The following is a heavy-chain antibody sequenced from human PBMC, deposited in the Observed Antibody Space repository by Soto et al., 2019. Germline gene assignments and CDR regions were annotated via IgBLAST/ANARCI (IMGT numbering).Heavy chain of an antibody. J-gene: IGHJ6*02. CDR2: GGT. Sequence: GGTNYAQKFQGRVTMTRDTSISTAYMELSRLRSDDTAVYYCARGLFDYDSSYYYYGMDVWGQGTTVTVSS. V-gene: IGHV1-2*02. CDR3: ARGLFDYDSSYYYYGMDV. D-gene: IGHD3-22*01.